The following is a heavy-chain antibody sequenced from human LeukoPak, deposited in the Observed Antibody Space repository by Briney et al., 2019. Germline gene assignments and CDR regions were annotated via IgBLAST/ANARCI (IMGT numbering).Heavy chain of an antibody. CDR1: GYTFTGYY. CDR3: ARDRVLSALNYYDSSGYYGGLNWFDP. J-gene: IGHJ5*02. V-gene: IGHV1-2*02. D-gene: IGHD3-22*01. CDR2: INPNSGGT. Sequence: ASVKVSCKASGYTFTGYYIHWVRQAPGQGLEWMGWINPNSGGTNYAQKFQGRVTMTRDTSISTAYMELSRLRSDDTAVYYCARDRVLSALNYYDSSGYYGGLNWFDPWGQGTLVTVSS.